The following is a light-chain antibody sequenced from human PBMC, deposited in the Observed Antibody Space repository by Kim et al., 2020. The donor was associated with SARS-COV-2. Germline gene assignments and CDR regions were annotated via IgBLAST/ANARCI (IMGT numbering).Light chain of an antibody. CDR3: QQYNIWPRT. CDR1: ERVSSD. J-gene: IGKJ1*01. Sequence: VTPGERAALSCRASERVSSDLAWYQQKPGQAPRLLIYATSARATGIPARFGGSGSGTEFTLTISSLQSEDFAIYYCQQYNIWPRTFGQGTKVEIK. CDR2: ATS. V-gene: IGKV3-15*01.